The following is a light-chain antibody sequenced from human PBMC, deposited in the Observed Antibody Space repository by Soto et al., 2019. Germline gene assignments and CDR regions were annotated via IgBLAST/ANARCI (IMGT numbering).Light chain of an antibody. CDR2: DAS. CDR1: QSINRH. Sequence: EIVLTQSPATLSSSPGERATLSCRASQSINRHLAWYQQKPGQAPRLLILDASDRATGIPARFSGSGSGTDFTLTISSLEPEDFAVYYCQQRSNWPPVTFGGGTKVEIK. CDR3: QQRSNWPPVT. V-gene: IGKV3-11*01. J-gene: IGKJ4*01.